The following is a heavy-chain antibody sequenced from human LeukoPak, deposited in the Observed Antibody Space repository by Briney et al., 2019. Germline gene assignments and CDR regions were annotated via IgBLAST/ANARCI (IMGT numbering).Heavy chain of an antibody. D-gene: IGHD3-22*01. J-gene: IGHJ4*02. CDR3: TTDRGYYDSSGYFVQGY. CDR1: GFTFSNAW. CDR2: IKSKTDGGTT. Sequence: GGSLRLSCTASGFTFSNAWMNWVRQAPGKGLEWVGRIKSKTDGGTTDYAAPVKGRFTISREDSKNTLYLQMNSLKTEDTAVYYCTTDRGYYDSSGYFVQGYWGQGTLVTVSS. V-gene: IGHV3-15*07.